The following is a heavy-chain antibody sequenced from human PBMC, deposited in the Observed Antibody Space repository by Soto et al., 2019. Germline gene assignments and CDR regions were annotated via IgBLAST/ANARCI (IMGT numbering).Heavy chain of an antibody. CDR3: ARASDMVVVPYTHPGMDF. D-gene: IGHD2-2*01. CDR2: INHSGST. V-gene: IGHV4-34*01. CDR1: GGSFSGYY. Sequence: SETLSLTCAVYGGSFSGYYWSWIRQPPGKGLEWIGEINHSGSTNYNPSLKSRVTISVDTSKNQFSLKLSSVTAADTAVYYCARASDMVVVPYTHPGMDFWGKGTTVPVSS. J-gene: IGHJ6*04.